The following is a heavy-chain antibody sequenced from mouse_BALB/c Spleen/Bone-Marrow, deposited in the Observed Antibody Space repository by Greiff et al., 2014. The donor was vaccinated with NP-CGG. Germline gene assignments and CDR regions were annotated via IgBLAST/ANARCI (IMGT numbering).Heavy chain of an antibody. V-gene: IGHV1-54*01. CDR1: GYAFTNYL. Sequence: QVQLQQPGAELVRPGTSVKVSCKASGYAFTNYLIEWVKQRPGQGLEWIGMINPGSGGTNYNEKFKGKATLTADKSSSTAYMQLSSQTSDDSAVYFCARRDGSYFDYWGQGTTLTVSS. D-gene: IGHD3-3*01. CDR2: INPGSGGT. J-gene: IGHJ2*01. CDR3: ARRDGSYFDY.